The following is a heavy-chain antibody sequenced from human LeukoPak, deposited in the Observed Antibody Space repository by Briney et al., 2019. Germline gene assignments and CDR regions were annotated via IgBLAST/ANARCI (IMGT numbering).Heavy chain of an antibody. V-gene: IGHV3-21*01. J-gene: IGHJ5*02. CDR1: GFTFSTYT. CDR3: EPYWDYYGSGSYSQRNWFDP. Sequence: GGSLRLSCAASGFTFSTYTMNWVRQTPGKGLEWVSSTSSSDSYVYYADSVKGRFTISRDNAKNSLYLQMNSLRAEDTAVYYCEPYWDYYGSGSYSQRNWFDPWGQGTLVTVSS. CDR2: TSSSDSYV. D-gene: IGHD3-10*01.